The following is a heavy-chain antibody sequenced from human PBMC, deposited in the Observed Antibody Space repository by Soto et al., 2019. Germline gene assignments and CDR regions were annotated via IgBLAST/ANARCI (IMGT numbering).Heavy chain of an antibody. J-gene: IGHJ6*03. D-gene: IGHD3-9*01. CDR1: SGSISSSNW. Sequence: SETLSLTCAVSSGSISSSNWWSWVRQPPGKGLEWIGEIYHSGSTNYNPSLKSRVTISVDKSKNQFSLKLSSVTAADTAVYYCARAPPNSLTGYYYYYYYMDVWGKGTTVTVSS. CDR3: ARAPPNSLTGYYYYYYYMDV. V-gene: IGHV4-4*02. CDR2: IYHSGST.